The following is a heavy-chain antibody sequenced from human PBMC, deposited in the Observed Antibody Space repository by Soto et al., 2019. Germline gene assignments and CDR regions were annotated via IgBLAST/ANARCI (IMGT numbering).Heavy chain of an antibody. CDR1: GFTFSSYG. CDR2: IWYDGSNK. J-gene: IGHJ6*02. Sequence: GGSLRLSCAASGFTFSSYGMHWVRQAPGKGLEWVAVIWYDGSNKYYADSVKGRFTISRDNSKNTLYLQMNSLRAEDTAVYYCAREGGSSWPGWDYYYYYGMDVWGQGTTVTVSS. V-gene: IGHV3-33*01. CDR3: AREGGSSWPGWDYYYYYGMDV. D-gene: IGHD6-13*01.